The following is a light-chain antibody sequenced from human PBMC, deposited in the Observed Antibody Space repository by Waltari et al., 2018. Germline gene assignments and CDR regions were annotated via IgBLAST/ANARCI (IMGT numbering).Light chain of an antibody. Sequence: EVVLTQSSGTLPLSPGERATLSSRASESVTNDYLAWYQQKPGQAPRLLIYDASIRAAGIPDRFSGSGSGTDFTLTITRLEPEDFAVYHCQQYGSLPWTFGQGTMVDMK. J-gene: IGKJ1*01. CDR1: ESVTNDY. V-gene: IGKV3-20*01. CDR2: DAS. CDR3: QQYGSLPWT.